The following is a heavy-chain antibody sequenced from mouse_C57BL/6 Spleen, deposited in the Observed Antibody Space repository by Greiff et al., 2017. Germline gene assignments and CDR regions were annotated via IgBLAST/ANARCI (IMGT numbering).Heavy chain of an antibody. J-gene: IGHJ3*01. D-gene: IGHD2-4*01. CDR1: GFTFSSYG. V-gene: IGHV5-6*01. Sequence: EVMLVESGGDLVKPGGSLKLSCAASGFTFSSYGMSWVRQTPDKRLEWVATISSGGSYTYYPDSVKGRLTISRDNAKNTLYLQMSSLKSEDTAMYYCARLYDYDEKAWFAYWGQGTLVTVSA. CDR2: ISSGGSYT. CDR3: ARLYDYDEKAWFAY.